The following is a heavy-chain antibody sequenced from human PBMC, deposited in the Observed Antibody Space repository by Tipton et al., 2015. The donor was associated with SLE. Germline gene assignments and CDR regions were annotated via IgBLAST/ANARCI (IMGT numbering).Heavy chain of an antibody. V-gene: IGHV4-4*09. CDR1: GGSISSYY. J-gene: IGHJ4*02. D-gene: IGHD3-10*01. CDR3: AGQGSGSYHEDY. CDR2: IYTSGST. Sequence: TLSLTCTVSGGSISSYYWSWIRQPPGKGLEWIGYIYTSGSTNYNPSLKSRVTISVDTSKNQFSLKLSSVTAADTAVYYCAGQGSGSYHEDYWGQGTLVTVSS.